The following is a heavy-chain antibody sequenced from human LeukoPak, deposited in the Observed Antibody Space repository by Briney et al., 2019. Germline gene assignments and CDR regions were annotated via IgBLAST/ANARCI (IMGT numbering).Heavy chain of an antibody. D-gene: IGHD5-24*01. CDR3: ARGRMTTKKAFDY. J-gene: IGHJ4*02. CDR1: GYTFTSYY. V-gene: IGHV1-46*01. Sequence: ASVKVSCKASGYTFTSYYMHWVRQAPGQGLEWMGIINPSGGSTSYAQKFQGRVTMTRNTSISTAYMELSSLRSEDTAVYHCARGRMTTKKAFDYWGQGTLVTVSS. CDR2: INPSGGST.